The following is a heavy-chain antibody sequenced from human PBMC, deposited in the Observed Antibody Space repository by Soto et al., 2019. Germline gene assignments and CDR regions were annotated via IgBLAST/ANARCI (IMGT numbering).Heavy chain of an antibody. Sequence: QVQLVQSGAEVKKPGASVKVSCKASGYTFTSYDINWVRQATGQGPEWMGWMNPNSGDTHYAQTFQGRVTMTRNTHIRTAEMERPSLRSEDTAMYYGERWYGGNSGDYWGPGTLVTVSS. D-gene: IGHD2-21*02. V-gene: IGHV1-8*01. CDR2: MNPNSGDT. J-gene: IGHJ4*02. CDR3: ERWYGGNSGDY. CDR1: GYTFTSYD.